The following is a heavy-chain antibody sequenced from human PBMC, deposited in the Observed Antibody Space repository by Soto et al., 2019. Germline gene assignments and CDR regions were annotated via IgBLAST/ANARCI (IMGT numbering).Heavy chain of an antibody. CDR1: GGSISSYY. V-gene: IGHV4-59*01. J-gene: IGHJ6*02. CDR2: IYYSVST. Sequence: QVQLQESGPGLVKPSETLSLTCTVSGGSISSYYWSWIRQPPGKGLEWIGYIYYSVSTNYNPSLKSRVTISVDTSKNQFSLKLSSVTAADTAVYYCARLLGYCSSTSCHYYYYGMDVWGQGTTVTVSS. D-gene: IGHD2-2*01. CDR3: ARLLGYCSSTSCHYYYYGMDV.